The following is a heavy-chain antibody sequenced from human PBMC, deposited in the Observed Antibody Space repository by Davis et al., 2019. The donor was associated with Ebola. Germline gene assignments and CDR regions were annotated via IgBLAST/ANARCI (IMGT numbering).Heavy chain of an antibody. J-gene: IGHJ3*02. CDR3: ASMGITIFGVVTLDAFDI. D-gene: IGHD3-3*01. CDR1: GFTFSTYS. V-gene: IGHV3-21*01. Sequence: GGSLRLSCAASGFTFSTYSMSWVRQAPGKGLEWVSSISSDSDYIYYADSAKGRFTISRDNAKNSLYLQMNSLRAEDTAVYYCASMGITIFGVVTLDAFDIWGQGTMVTVSS. CDR2: ISSDSDYI.